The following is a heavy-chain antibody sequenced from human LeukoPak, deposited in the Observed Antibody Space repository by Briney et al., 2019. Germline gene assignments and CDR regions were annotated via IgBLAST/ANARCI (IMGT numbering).Heavy chain of an antibody. CDR3: ARGAVTMVRGVIDY. V-gene: IGHV1-2*02. D-gene: IGHD3-10*01. CDR2: INPNSGGT. Sequence: ASVKVSCKASGYTFTGYYMHWVRQAPGQGLEWMGWINPNSGGTNYAQNFQGRVTMTRDTSISTAYMELSRLRSDDTAVYYCARGAVTMVRGVIDYWGQGTLVTVSS. CDR1: GYTFTGYY. J-gene: IGHJ4*02.